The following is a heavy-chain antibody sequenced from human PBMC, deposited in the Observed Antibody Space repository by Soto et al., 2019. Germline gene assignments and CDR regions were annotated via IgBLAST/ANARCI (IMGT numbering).Heavy chain of an antibody. J-gene: IGHJ4*02. CDR3: RGGGGYCSGGSCYSVDY. CDR1: GFTFSSYG. V-gene: IGHV3-30*03. Sequence: QVQLVESGGGVVQPGRSLRLSCAASGFTFSSYGMHWVRQAPGKGLEWVAVISYDGSNKYYADSVKGRFTISRDNSQNPLYLQMNSRGAEGTAVYYWRGGGGYCSGGSCYSVDYWGQGTLVTVSS. CDR2: ISYDGSNK. D-gene: IGHD2-15*01.